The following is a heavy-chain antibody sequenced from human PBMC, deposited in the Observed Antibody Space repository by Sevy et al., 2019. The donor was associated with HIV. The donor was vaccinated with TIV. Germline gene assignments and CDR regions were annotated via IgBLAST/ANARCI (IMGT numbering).Heavy chain of an antibody. V-gene: IGHV3-30*02. CDR3: AKRPTAA. J-gene: IGHJ5*02. CDR2: IQVDRREK. CDR1: GFTLSDSG. Sequence: GGSRRLSCAASGFTLSDSGVHWVRQAPGKGLEWVAFIQVDRREKFYTDSVKGRFTISRDSSKNTVYLQMNSLRGEDTAVYYCAKRPTAAWGQGTLVTVSS.